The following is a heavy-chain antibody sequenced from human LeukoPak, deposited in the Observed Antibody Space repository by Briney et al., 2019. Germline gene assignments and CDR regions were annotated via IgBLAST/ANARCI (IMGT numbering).Heavy chain of an antibody. D-gene: IGHD2-2*01. CDR2: ISGSGGST. CDR3: AKAPLPALVVPAAISHYYYYMDV. J-gene: IGHJ6*03. Sequence: GGSLRLSCAASGFTFSSYAMSWVRQAQGNGLEWVSAISGSGGSTYYADSVKGRFTISRDNSKNTLYLQMNSLRAEDTAVYYCAKAPLPALVVPAAISHYYYYMDVWGKGTTVTVSS. CDR1: GFTFSSYA. V-gene: IGHV3-23*01.